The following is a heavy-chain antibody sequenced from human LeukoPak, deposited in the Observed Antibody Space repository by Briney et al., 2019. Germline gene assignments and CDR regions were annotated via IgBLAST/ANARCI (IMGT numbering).Heavy chain of an antibody. Sequence: ASVKVSCKVSGYTLTELSMHWVRQAPGKGLEWMGGFDPEDGETIYAQKFQGRVTMTEDTSTDTAYMELSSLRSEDTAVYYCASRNRSQYYYDSSGQFDYWGQGTLVTVSS. D-gene: IGHD3-22*01. CDR2: FDPEDGET. V-gene: IGHV1-24*01. CDR1: GYTLTELS. J-gene: IGHJ4*02. CDR3: ASRNRSQYYYDSSGQFDY.